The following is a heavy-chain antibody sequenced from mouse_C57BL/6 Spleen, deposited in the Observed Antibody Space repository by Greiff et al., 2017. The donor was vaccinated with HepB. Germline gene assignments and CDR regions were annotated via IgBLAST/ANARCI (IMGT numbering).Heavy chain of an antibody. CDR3: TRKDLFITTVVEDWGYWYFDV. V-gene: IGHV1-61*01. J-gene: IGHJ1*03. CDR2: IYPSDSET. D-gene: IGHD1-1*01. CDR1: GYTFTSYW. Sequence: QVQLQQPGAELVRPGSSVKLSCKASGYTFTSYWMDWVKQRPGQGLEWIGNIYPSDSETHYNQKFKDKATLTVDKSSSTAYMELRSLTSEDSAVYYCTRKDLFITTVVEDWGYWYFDVWGTGTTVTVSS.